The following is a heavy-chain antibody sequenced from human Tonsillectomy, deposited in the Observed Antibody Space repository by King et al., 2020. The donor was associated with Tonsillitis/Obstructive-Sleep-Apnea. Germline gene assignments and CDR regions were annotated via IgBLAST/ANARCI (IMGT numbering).Heavy chain of an antibody. CDR2: IGTAVDT. D-gene: IGHD3-10*01. J-gene: IGHJ3*02. CDR1: GFTFSSYD. V-gene: IGHV3-13*04. Sequence: VQLVESGGGLVQPGGSLRLSCAASGFTFSSYDMHWVRHATGKGLEWVSAIGTAVDTYYQRSVKGGCSISRENAKNSSYLQMNSLGAGDTAVYYCARVGGEDAFDIWGQGTMVTVSS. CDR3: ARVGGEDAFDI.